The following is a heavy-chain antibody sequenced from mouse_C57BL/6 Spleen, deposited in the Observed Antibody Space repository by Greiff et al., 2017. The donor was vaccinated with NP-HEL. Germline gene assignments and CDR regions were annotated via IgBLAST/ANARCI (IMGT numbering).Heavy chain of an antibody. CDR3: ARVGEVTLDY. V-gene: IGHV1-55*01. CDR1: GYTFTSYW. D-gene: IGHD2-5*01. CDR2: IYPGSGST. Sequence: QVQLQQPGAELVKPGASVTMSCKASGYTFTSYWITWVKQRPGQGLEWIGDIYPGSGSTNYNEKFKSKATLTVDTSSSTAYMQLSSQTSEDSAVYYCARVGEVTLDYWGQGTTLTVSS. J-gene: IGHJ2*01.